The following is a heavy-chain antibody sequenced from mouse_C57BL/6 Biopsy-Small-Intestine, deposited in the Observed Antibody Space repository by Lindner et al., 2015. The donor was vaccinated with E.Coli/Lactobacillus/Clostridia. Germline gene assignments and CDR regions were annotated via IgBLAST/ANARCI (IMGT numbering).Heavy chain of an antibody. J-gene: IGHJ3*01. CDR2: INAGNGNT. V-gene: IGHV1-84*02. Sequence: SVKVSCKASGYTFTSYGMHWVRQAPGQRLEWMGWINAGNGNTKYSQKFQGRVTITRDTSARIAYMELISLRSEDTAVYYCVREEYRYFDWKNTSDTWGQGTMVTVSS. CDR3: VREEYRYFDWKNTSDT. CDR1: GYTFTSYG. D-gene: IGHD5-2*01.